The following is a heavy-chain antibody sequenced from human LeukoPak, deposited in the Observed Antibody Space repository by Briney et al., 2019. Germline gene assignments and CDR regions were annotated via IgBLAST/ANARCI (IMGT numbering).Heavy chain of an antibody. CDR2: IYYSGST. V-gene: IGHV4-59*01. CDR3: ARDGYKWGAFDY. D-gene: IGHD5-24*01. CDR1: GDPLSSYY. Sequence: SETLSLTCTVSGDPLSSYYWSWIRQPPGKGLEWIGYIYYSGSTNYNPSLKSRVTISVDTSKNQFSLKLSSVTAADTAVYYCARDGYKWGAFDYWGQGTLVTVSS. J-gene: IGHJ4*01.